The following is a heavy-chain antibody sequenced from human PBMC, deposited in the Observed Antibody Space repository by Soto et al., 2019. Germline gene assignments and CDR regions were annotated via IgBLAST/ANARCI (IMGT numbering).Heavy chain of an antibody. Sequence: ASVKVSCKVSGYTLTELSMHWVRHAPGKGLEWMGGFDPEDGETIYAQKFQGRVTMTEDTSTDTAYMELSSLRSEDTAVYYCATSFGVAVDAFDIWGQGTMVTVS. J-gene: IGHJ3*02. CDR3: ATSFGVAVDAFDI. D-gene: IGHD3-16*01. CDR2: FDPEDGET. V-gene: IGHV1-24*01. CDR1: GYTLTELS.